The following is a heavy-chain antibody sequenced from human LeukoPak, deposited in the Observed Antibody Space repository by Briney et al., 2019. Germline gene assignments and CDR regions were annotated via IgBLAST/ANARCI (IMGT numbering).Heavy chain of an antibody. CDR1: GFTFSSYS. D-gene: IGHD4-23*01. CDR3: ARSHDYGGNPMDDFGY. Sequence: GGSLRLSCAASGFTFSSYSMNWVRQAPGKGLEWVSYISSSSSTIYYADSVKGRFTISRDNAKNSLYLQMNSLRAEDTAVYYCARSHDYGGNPMDDFGYWGQGTLVTVSS. V-gene: IGHV3-48*04. J-gene: IGHJ4*02. CDR2: ISSSSSTI.